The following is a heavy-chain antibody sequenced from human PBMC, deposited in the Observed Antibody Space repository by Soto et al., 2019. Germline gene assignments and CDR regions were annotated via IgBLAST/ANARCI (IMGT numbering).Heavy chain of an antibody. Sequence: GGSLRLSCAASGFTFSSYWMSWVRQAPGKGLEWVANIKQDGSEKYYVDSVKGRFTISRDNAKNSLYLQMNSLRAEDTAVYYCARRLSHLWFGEFLYYYYYMDVWGKGTTVTVSS. CDR2: IKQDGSEK. CDR3: ARRLSHLWFGEFLYYYYYMDV. J-gene: IGHJ6*03. D-gene: IGHD3-10*01. CDR1: GFTFSSYW. V-gene: IGHV3-7*01.